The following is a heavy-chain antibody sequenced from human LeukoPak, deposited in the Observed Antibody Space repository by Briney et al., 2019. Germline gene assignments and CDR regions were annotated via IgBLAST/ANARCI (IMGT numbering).Heavy chain of an antibody. Sequence: PGGSLRLSCTASGFTFGDYAMSWFRQAPGKGLEWVGFIRSKAYGGTTEYAASVKGRFTISRDDSKSIAYLQMNSLKTEDTAVYYCTRVVFGEVLRYFAEGYWGQGTLVTVSS. CDR2: IRSKAYGGTT. J-gene: IGHJ4*02. CDR1: GFTFGDYA. D-gene: IGHD3-9*01. CDR3: TRVVFGEVLRYFAEGY. V-gene: IGHV3-49*03.